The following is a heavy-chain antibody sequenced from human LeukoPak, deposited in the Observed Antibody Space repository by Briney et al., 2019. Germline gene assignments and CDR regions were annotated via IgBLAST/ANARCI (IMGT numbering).Heavy chain of an antibody. CDR1: GGSISSYY. J-gene: IGHJ3*02. V-gene: IGHV4-59*01. CDR2: IYYTGST. Sequence: PSETLSLTCTVSGGSISSYYWSWIRQPPGKGLEWIGYIYYTGSTNYNPSLKSRVTISVDTSKKQFSLKLSSVTAADTAVYYCARELATTTGAFDIWGQGTMVTVSS. D-gene: IGHD5-24*01. CDR3: ARELATTTGAFDI.